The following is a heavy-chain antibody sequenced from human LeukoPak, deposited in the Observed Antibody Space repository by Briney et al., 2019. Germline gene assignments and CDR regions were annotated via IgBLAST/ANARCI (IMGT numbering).Heavy chain of an antibody. CDR3: TRDSGHGAFDI. V-gene: IGHV3-53*01. J-gene: IGHJ3*02. D-gene: IGHD2-15*01. CDR2: VYSGGTT. CDR1: ALIVSNNY. Sequence: QPGGSLRLSCAASALIVSNNYMYWVRQAPGKGLEWVSVVYSGGTTYYADSVKGRFTISRDNSKNTLYPQMNSLRADDTAVYYCTRDSGHGAFDIWGQGTMVTVSS.